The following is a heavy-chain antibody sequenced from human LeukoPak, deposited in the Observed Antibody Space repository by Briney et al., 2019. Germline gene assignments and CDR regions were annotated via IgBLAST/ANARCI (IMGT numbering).Heavy chain of an antibody. D-gene: IGHD3-22*01. J-gene: IGHJ4*02. Sequence: PGGSLRLSCTASGFTFGDYAMSWVRQAPGKGLEWVGFIRSKAYGGTTEYAASVKGRFTISGDDSKSIAYLQMNSLKTEDTAVYYCTRSSEYYDSSGYYPHYWGQGTLVTVSS. CDR2: IRSKAYGGTT. CDR1: GFTFGDYA. CDR3: TRSSEYYDSSGYYPHY. V-gene: IGHV3-49*04.